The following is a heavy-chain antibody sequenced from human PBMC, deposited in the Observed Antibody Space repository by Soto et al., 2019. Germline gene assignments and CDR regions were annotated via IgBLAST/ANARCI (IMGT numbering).Heavy chain of an antibody. Sequence: QPQLQESGPGLVKPSETLSLTCTVSGGSISSSSYSWGWIRQPPGKRLEWIGSIYYSGSTYYNPSLKSRVTITVDTSKNQFSLKLSAVTAADTAVYYCARQESPGDNRFDPWGQGTLVTVSS. CDR3: ARQESPGDNRFDP. CDR1: GGSISSSSYS. CDR2: IYYSGST. V-gene: IGHV4-39*01. J-gene: IGHJ5*02.